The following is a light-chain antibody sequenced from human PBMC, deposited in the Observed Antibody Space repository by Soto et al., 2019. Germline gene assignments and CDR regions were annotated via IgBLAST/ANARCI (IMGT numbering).Light chain of an antibody. CDR2: GAS. CDR1: QSVSSN. J-gene: IGKJ3*01. V-gene: IGKV3-15*01. Sequence: EIVMTQSPATLSVSPGERATLSCRASQSVSSNLAWYQQKPGQAPRLLIYGASTRATGIPARFTGSGSGTEFTITISRLQSEDFAVYYCQQYNNWVTFGPGTKVDIK. CDR3: QQYNNWVT.